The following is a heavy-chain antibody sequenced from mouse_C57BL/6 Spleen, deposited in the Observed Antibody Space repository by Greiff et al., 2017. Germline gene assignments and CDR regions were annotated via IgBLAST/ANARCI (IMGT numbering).Heavy chain of an antibody. V-gene: IGHV1-42*01. Sequence: EVKLVESGPELVKPGASVKISCKASGYSFTGYYMNWVKQSPEKSLEWIGEINPSTGGTTYNQKFKAKATLTVDKSSSTAYMQLKSLTSEDSAVYYCARSLYSNYLYYFDYWGQGTTLTVSS. CDR2: INPSTGGT. CDR1: GYSFTGYY. D-gene: IGHD2-5*01. J-gene: IGHJ2*01. CDR3: ARSLYSNYLYYFDY.